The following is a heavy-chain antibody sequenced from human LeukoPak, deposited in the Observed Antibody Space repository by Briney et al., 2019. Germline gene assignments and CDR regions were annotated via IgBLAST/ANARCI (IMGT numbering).Heavy chain of an antibody. D-gene: IGHD3-10*01. J-gene: IGHJ4*02. CDR1: RGPVSNGHFY. Sequence: SETLSLTCTVSRGPVSNGHFYASWLPQPPGKALEWIGYIYYTRRAYYRPALDGQVRISVDTSKHQVAVKRNSVSSAVTAWEYCARYQNYYGSGDYWRPGALATVPS. CDR3: ARYQNYYGSGDY. CDR2: IYYTRRA. V-gene: IGHV4-61*01.